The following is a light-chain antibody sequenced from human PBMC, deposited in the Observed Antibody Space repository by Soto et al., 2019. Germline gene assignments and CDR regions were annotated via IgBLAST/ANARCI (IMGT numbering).Light chain of an antibody. Sequence: ETVLTQSPATLSLSPGERATLSCRASRSISTYLAWYQQKPGQAPRLLIYSASSRATGIPDRFSGSGSGTDYTLTISRLEPEDFAVYYCQQYGYSFWTFGQGTKVDIK. CDR1: RSISTY. CDR2: SAS. CDR3: QQYGYSFWT. V-gene: IGKV3-20*01. J-gene: IGKJ1*01.